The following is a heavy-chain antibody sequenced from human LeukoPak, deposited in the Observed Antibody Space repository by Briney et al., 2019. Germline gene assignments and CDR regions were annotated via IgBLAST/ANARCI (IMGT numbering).Heavy chain of an antibody. Sequence: ASVKVSCKASGYTFTDYYIHWVRQAPGQGLEWMGRINPNIVVTASAQKFQCRVTMTSDTTITTAYMDLSRFISDDTALHFFAIDAYGTSTSFPDYWGQGTLLTVSS. V-gene: IGHV1-2*06. CDR1: GYTFTDYY. CDR2: INPNIVVT. J-gene: IGHJ4*02. CDR3: AIDAYGTSTSFPDY. D-gene: IGHD2-2*01.